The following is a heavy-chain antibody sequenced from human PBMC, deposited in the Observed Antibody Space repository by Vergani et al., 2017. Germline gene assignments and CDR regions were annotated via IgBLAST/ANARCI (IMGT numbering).Heavy chain of an antibody. J-gene: IGHJ6*02. CDR1: GFTFSSYA. D-gene: IGHD2-21*01. V-gene: IGHV3-23*01. CDR3: AKDTDWRLHYYYYGMDV. CDR2: ISGSGGST. Sequence: EVQLLESGGGLVQPGGSLRLSCAASGFTFSSYAMSWVRQAPGKGLEWVSAISGSGGSTYYADSVKGRFTISRDNSKNTLYLQMNSLRAEDTAVYYCAKDTDWRLHYYYYGMDVWGQGTTVTVSS.